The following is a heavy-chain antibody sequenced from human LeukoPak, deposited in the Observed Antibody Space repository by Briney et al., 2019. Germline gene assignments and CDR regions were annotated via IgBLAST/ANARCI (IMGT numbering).Heavy chain of an antibody. J-gene: IGHJ4*02. Sequence: ASVKVSCTASGYTFTGYYIPWVRQAPGQGLEWMGWINPNSGGTNYAQKFQGRVTMTRDTSISTAYMELNRLRSDDTAVYYCARERQWLDIFDYWGQGTLVTVSS. V-gene: IGHV1-2*02. CDR1: GYTFTGYY. CDR2: INPNSGGT. CDR3: ARERQWLDIFDY. D-gene: IGHD6-19*01.